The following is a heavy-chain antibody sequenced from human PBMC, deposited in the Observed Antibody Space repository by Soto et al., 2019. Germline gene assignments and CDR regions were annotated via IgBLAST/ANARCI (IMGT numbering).Heavy chain of an antibody. CDR1: GDSISSGDHY. D-gene: IGHD1-26*01. CDR3: ARGAYSDSSSYFDY. Sequence: QVQLQESGPGLVKPSQTLSLTCTVSGDSISSGDHYWSWIRHPPGKGLEWIGYIYYSGTTYSRPSLQSRVTISVDTSKNQFSLKLNSVTAADTAVYYCARGAYSDSSSYFDYWGQGTLVAVAS. V-gene: IGHV4-30-4*01. J-gene: IGHJ4*02. CDR2: IYYSGTT.